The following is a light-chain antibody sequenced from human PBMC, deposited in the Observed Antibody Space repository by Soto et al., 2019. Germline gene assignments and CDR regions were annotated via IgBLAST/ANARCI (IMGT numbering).Light chain of an antibody. CDR1: QSVSSSY. CDR3: QQYGSSPWT. CDR2: GAS. V-gene: IGKV3-20*01. J-gene: IGKJ1*01. Sequence: EMVLTQSPGTLSLSPGERATISCRASQSVSSSYLAWYQQKPGQAPRLLIYGASSRATGIPDRFSGSGSGTDFTLAIRSLEPEDFAVYYCQQYGSSPWTVGQGTKVDIK.